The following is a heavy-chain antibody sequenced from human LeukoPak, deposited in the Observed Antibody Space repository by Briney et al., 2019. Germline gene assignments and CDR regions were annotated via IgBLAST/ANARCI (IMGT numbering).Heavy chain of an antibody. CDR1: GFTFSSYA. Sequence: GGSLRLSCAASGFTFSSYAMSWVRQAPGKGLEWVSAISGSGGSTYYADSVKGRFTISRDNSKNTLYLQMNSLRAEDTAVYYCAKTRSGITMIVVTAFDIWGQGTMVTVSS. V-gene: IGHV3-23*01. J-gene: IGHJ3*02. CDR2: ISGSGGST. CDR3: AKTRSGITMIVVTAFDI. D-gene: IGHD3-22*01.